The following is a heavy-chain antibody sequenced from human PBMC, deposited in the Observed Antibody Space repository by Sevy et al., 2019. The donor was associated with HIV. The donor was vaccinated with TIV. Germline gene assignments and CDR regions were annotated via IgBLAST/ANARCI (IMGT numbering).Heavy chain of an antibody. Sequence: GGSLRLSCAASGFTFSSYWMTWVRQAPGKGLEWVANIKQDMSEKYYADSVKGRFTISRDNARNSLYLQMECLGAEDTAVYYWARAQQVTMLVVIGGLYFDFWGQGTLVTVSS. J-gene: IGHJ4*02. V-gene: IGHV3-7*01. D-gene: IGHD3-22*01. CDR2: IKQDMSEK. CDR1: GFTFSSYW. CDR3: ARAQQVTMLVVIGGLYFDF.